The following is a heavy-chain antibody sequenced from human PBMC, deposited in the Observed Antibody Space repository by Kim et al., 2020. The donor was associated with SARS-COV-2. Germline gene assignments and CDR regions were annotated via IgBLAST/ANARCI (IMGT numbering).Heavy chain of an antibody. CDR1: GYSISSGYY. CDR2: IYHSGST. Sequence: SETLSLTCTVSGYSISSGYYWGWIRQPPGKGLEWIGSIYHSGSTYYNPSLKSRVTISVDTSKNQFSLKLSSVTAADTAVYYCARDLGPRLWFGGKLYWGQGTLVTVSS. CDR3: ARDLGPRLWFGGKLY. D-gene: IGHD3-10*01. V-gene: IGHV4-38-2*02. J-gene: IGHJ4*02.